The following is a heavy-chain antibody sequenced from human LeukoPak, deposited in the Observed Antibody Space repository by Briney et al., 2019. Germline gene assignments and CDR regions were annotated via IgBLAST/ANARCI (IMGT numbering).Heavy chain of an antibody. V-gene: IGHV4-39*01. Sequence: PSETLSLTCTVSGGSVSSRHYYWGWIRQPPGKGLEWIGSVYYSGTIYYNPSLKSRVTISVDTSKNEFSLKVNSVTAADTAVYFCARQADFGGVIVSSWFDPWGEGAQVTVSS. CDR1: GGSVSSRHYY. J-gene: IGHJ5*02. CDR3: ARQADFGGVIVSSWFDP. D-gene: IGHD3-16*02. CDR2: VYYSGTI.